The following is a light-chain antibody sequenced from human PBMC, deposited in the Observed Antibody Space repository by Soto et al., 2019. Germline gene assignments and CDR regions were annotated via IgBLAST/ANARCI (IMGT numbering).Light chain of an antibody. CDR1: QGITNN. Sequence: DIQMTQSPSAMSASVGDRVTITCRASQGITNNLAWFQQRPGKVPRRLIYFASTLQSGVPSRFIGSGSGTEFTLTISGLEPEDFATYYCLQVNSYPWTFGQGTNVEIK. J-gene: IGKJ1*01. CDR3: LQVNSYPWT. V-gene: IGKV1-17*03. CDR2: FAS.